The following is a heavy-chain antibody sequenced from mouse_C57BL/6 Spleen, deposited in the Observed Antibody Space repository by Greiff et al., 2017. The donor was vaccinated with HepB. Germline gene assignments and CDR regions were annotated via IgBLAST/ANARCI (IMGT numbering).Heavy chain of an antibody. V-gene: IGHV3-6*01. CDR1: GYSITSGYY. CDR2: ISYDGSN. Sequence: EVKVEESGPGLVKPSQSLSLTCSVTGYSITSGYYWNWIRQFPGNKLEWMGYISYDGSNNYNPSLKNRISITRDTTKNQFFLKLNSVTTEDTATYYCARDDSNYFDYWGQGTTLTVSS. D-gene: IGHD2-5*01. CDR3: ARDDSNYFDY. J-gene: IGHJ2*01.